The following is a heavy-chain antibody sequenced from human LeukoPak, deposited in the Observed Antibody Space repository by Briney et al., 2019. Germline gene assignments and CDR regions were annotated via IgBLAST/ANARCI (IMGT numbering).Heavy chain of an antibody. D-gene: IGHD3-10*01. CDR1: GYTFTSYG. CDR2: IVPIFGTA. V-gene: IGHV1-69*06. Sequence: GASVKVSCKASGYTFTSYGISWVRQAPGQGLEWMGGIVPIFGTANYAQKFQGRVTITADKSTSTAYMELSSLRSEDTAVYYCARTYYYGSGSYVLFDYWGQGTLVTVSS. J-gene: IGHJ4*02. CDR3: ARTYYYGSGSYVLFDY.